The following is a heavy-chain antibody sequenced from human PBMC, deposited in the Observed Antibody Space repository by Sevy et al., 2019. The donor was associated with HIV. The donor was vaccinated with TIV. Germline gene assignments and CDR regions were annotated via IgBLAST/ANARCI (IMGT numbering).Heavy chain of an antibody. Sequence: SETLSLTCTVSGDSIGSGDYDWGWIRQPPGKGLQWIASLYFNGRSYYNPSLKSRVTISVDRPKSQFSLKLTSVTVSDTAIYYCARQGGLVDRCFDFWGQGTLVTVSS. D-gene: IGHD2-21*01. CDR2: LYFNGRS. CDR3: ARQGGLVDRCFDF. J-gene: IGHJ4*02. V-gene: IGHV4-39*01. CDR1: GDSIGSGDYD.